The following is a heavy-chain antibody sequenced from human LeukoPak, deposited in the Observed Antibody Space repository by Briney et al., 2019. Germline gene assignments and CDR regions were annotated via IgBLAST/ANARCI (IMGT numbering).Heavy chain of an antibody. V-gene: IGHV3-74*01. CDR1: GFTFSSYW. D-gene: IGHD6-13*01. Sequence: PGGSLRLSRAASGFTFSSYWMHWVRQRPGKGLVWVSRLNEDGSYIDYADSVKGRFTISRDNAKNSLYLQISSLRAEDTAVYYCARDGVAAGIYFDWWGQGTLVTVSS. CDR2: LNEDGSYI. CDR3: ARDGVAAGIYFDW. J-gene: IGHJ4*02.